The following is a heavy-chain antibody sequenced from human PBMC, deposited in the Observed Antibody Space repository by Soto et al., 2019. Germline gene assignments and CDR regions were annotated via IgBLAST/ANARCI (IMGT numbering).Heavy chain of an antibody. V-gene: IGHV3-30*18. CDR1: GFTFSSFG. CDR3: AKNTRGWFNYYYYYGLDV. D-gene: IGHD6-19*01. J-gene: IGHJ6*02. CDR2: SSYDGSDE. Sequence: QVHLVESGGGVVQPGRSLRLSCAASGFTFSSFGMHWVRRAPGKGLEWVAVSSYDGSDEYYADSVKGRFTISRDNSKNTLFLQMNSVRAEDTAVYYCAKNTRGWFNYYYYYGLDVWGQGTTVTVSS.